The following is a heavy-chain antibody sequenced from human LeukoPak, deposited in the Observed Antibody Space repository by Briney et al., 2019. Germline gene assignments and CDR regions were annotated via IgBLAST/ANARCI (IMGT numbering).Heavy chain of an antibody. D-gene: IGHD3-10*01. CDR1: GYSISSGYY. CDR3: ASGPLWFGEKFDY. J-gene: IGHJ4*02. CDR2: IYHSGST. V-gene: IGHV4-38-2*01. Sequence: PSETLSLTCAVSGYSISSGYYWGWIRQPPGKGLEWNGSIYHSGSTYYNPSLKSRVTISVDTSKNQFSLKLSSVTAADTAVYYCASGPLWFGEKFDYWGQGTLVTVSS.